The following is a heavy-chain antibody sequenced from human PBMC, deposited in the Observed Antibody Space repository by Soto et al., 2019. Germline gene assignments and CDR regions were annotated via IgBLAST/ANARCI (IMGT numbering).Heavy chain of an antibody. V-gene: IGHV4-59*01. D-gene: IGHD3-10*01. Sequence: PSETLSLTCTVSGVSISSYYWSWIRQPPGKGLEWIGYIHYSGSTNYNPSLKSRVTISIDTSKNQFSLKLSSVTAADTAFYYCASDGGDRRFDYWGQGTLVTVSS. CDR2: IHYSGST. CDR3: ASDGGDRRFDY. CDR1: GVSISSYY. J-gene: IGHJ4*02.